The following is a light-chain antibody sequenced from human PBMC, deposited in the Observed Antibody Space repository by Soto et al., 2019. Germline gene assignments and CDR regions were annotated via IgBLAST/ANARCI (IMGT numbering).Light chain of an antibody. CDR2: KAS. Sequence: DIQMTQSPSTLSASVGDSVTITCRASQNINTWLAWYQHKPGKAPKLLIYKASTLDSGVPSRVSGSGSGTDFTLPISSLQPDDFATYYCLQFNISPHTFGGGTKLELK. CDR1: QNINTW. V-gene: IGKV1-5*03. CDR3: LQFNISPHT. J-gene: IGKJ4*01.